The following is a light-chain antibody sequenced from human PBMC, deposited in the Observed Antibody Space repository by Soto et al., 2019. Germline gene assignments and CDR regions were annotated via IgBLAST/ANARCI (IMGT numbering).Light chain of an antibody. CDR3: QQRNVWPPIT. V-gene: IGKV3-11*01. Sequence: ENVLTQSPGTLSLSPGERATLSCRASQTVYNGYLAWYQQKPGQAPRLVIFDASNRANGVPARFGGSGSGTDFTLTINSLEPEDFAVYYCQQRNVWPPITFGQGTRLEIK. CDR1: QTVYNGY. J-gene: IGKJ5*01. CDR2: DAS.